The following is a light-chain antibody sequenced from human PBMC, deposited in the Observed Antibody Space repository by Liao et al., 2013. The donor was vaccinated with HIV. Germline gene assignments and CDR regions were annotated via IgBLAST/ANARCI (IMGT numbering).Light chain of an antibody. V-gene: IGLV3-21*01. CDR1: NIGSKG. J-gene: IGLJ3*02. CDR3: QTWDSGWV. Sequence: SYVLTQPPSVSVAPGKTATITCGGHNIGSKGVHWYQQKPGQAPVLVMYYDSDRPSGIPERFSGSNSGNTATLTISGTQTMDDADYYCQTWDSGWVFGGGTKLTVL. CDR2: YDS.